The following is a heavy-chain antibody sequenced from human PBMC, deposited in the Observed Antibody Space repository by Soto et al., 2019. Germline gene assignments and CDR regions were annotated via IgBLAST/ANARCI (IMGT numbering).Heavy chain of an antibody. V-gene: IGHV3-23*01. J-gene: IGHJ6*02. Sequence: PGGSLRLSCAASGFTFSSYAMSWVRQAPGKGLEWVSAISGSGGSTYYADSVKGRFTISRDNSKDTLYLQMNSLRAEDTAVYYCAPGLSGTVTLYYYYGMDVWGQGTTVTVS. CDR3: APGLSGTVTLYYYYGMDV. D-gene: IGHD4-4*01. CDR2: ISGSGGST. CDR1: GFTFSSYA.